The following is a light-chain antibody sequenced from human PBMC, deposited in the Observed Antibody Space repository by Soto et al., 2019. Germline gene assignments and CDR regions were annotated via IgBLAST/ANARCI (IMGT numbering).Light chain of an antibody. CDR2: RVS. CDR3: RQYNNWPPWT. J-gene: IGKJ1*01. Sequence: EIVLTQSPGTLSLPPGERATLSCRASQSVSSSYLAWYQQKPGQAPRLLIYRVSSRATGVPDRFSGSGSGTDYTLTISSLQSEDFAVYYCRQYNNWPPWTFGQGTKVDIK. CDR1: QSVSSSY. V-gene: IGKV3-20*01.